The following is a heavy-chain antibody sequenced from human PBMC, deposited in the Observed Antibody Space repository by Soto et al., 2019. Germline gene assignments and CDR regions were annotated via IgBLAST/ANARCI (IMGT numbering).Heavy chain of an antibody. J-gene: IGHJ3*02. V-gene: IGHV3-33*01. CDR3: ASGYSYGYGAFDI. CDR1: GFTFSSYG. Sequence: ESGGGVVQPGRSLRLSCAASGFTFSSYGMHWVRQAPGKGLEWVAVIWYDGSNKYYADSVKGRFTISRDNSKNTLYLQMNSLRAEDTAVYYCASGYSYGYGAFDIWGQGTMVTVSS. CDR2: IWYDGSNK. D-gene: IGHD5-18*01.